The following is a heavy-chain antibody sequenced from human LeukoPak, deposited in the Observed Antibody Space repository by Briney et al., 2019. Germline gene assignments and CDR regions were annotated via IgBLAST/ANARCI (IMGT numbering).Heavy chain of an antibody. J-gene: IGHJ5*02. D-gene: IGHD3-3*01. V-gene: IGHV3-30*04. CDR2: ISYDGSNK. Sequence: PGGSLRLSCAASGFTFSSYAMHWVRQAPGKGLEWVAVISYDGSNKYYADSVKGRLTISRDNSKNTLYLQMNSLRAEDTAVYYCARAQGSGSISSGWFDPWGQGTLVTVSS. CDR3: ARAQGSGSISSGWFDP. CDR1: GFTFSSYA.